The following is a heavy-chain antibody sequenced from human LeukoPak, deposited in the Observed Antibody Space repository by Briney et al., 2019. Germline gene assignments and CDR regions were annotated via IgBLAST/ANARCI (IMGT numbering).Heavy chain of an antibody. CDR1: GFTFSSYW. CDR2: INSDGSST. Sequence: GGSLRLSCAASGFTFSSYWMHWVRQAPGKGLVWVSRINSDGSSTSYADSVKGRFTISRDNAKNSLYLQMNSLRAEDTAVYYCARGDGIAAWDYWGQGTLVTVSS. CDR3: ARGDGIAAWDY. D-gene: IGHD6-13*01. J-gene: IGHJ4*02. V-gene: IGHV3-74*01.